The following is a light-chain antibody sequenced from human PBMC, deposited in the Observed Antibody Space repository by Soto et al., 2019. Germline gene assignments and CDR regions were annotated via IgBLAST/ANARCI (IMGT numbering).Light chain of an antibody. CDR3: QQYHSFPYT. CDR2: KAS. J-gene: IGKJ2*01. Sequence: DIQMTQSPSTLSASVGDRVTITCRASQSLNSWLAWYQQKPGKAPKLLIYKASSLESGVPSRFSGSGSGTEFTLTISSLQPDDFATYYCQQYHSFPYTFGQGTKLEIK. CDR1: QSLNSW. V-gene: IGKV1-5*03.